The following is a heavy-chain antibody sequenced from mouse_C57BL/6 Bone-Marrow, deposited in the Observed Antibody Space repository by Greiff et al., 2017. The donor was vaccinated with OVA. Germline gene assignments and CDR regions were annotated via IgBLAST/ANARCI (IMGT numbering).Heavy chain of an antibody. D-gene: IGHD2-3*01. Sequence: QVQLKQSGAELVKPGASVKMSCKASGYTFTTYPIEWMQQNHGKSLEWIGNFHPYNDDTKYNEKFKGKATLTVEKSSSKVYLELSRLTSDDSAVYYCARQAYDGYSAWFAYWGQGTLVTVSA. CDR3: ARQAYDGYSAWFAY. CDR1: GYTFTTYP. V-gene: IGHV1-47*01. J-gene: IGHJ3*01. CDR2: FHPYNDDT.